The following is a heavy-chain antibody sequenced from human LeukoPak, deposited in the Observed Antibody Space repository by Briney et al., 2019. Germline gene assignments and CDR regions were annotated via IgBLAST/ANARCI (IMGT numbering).Heavy chain of an antibody. CDR1: GGIFSSYA. D-gene: IGHD2-2*01. V-gene: IGHV1-2*02. CDR3: ASVVCSSTSCPSDAFDI. J-gene: IGHJ3*02. Sequence: ASVKVSCKASGGIFSSYAISWVRQAPGQGLEWMGGIIPNSGGTNYAQKFQGRVTMTRDTSISTAYMELSRLRSDDTAVYYCASVVCSSTSCPSDAFDIWGQGTMVTVSS. CDR2: IIPNSGGT.